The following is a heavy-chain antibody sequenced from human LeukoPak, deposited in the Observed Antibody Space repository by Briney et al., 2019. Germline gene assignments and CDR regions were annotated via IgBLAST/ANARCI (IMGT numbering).Heavy chain of an antibody. Sequence: GRSLRLSCLAPGFTASSTDMTWVRQTPGKGLDWVSFMYRAGNIYYADSVRGRFNMSRDISQKVVYREINNLRAEGTAVYYCAAGGLTAERHAFEIWGHGTVVTVSS. D-gene: IGHD2-21*02. CDR1: GFTASSTD. J-gene: IGHJ3*02. V-gene: IGHV3-53*01. CDR2: MYRAGNI. CDR3: AAGGLTAERHAFEI.